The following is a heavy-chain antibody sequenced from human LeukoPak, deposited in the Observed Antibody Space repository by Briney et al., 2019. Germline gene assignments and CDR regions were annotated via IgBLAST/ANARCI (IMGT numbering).Heavy chain of an antibody. CDR3: AKDQGFDYYDSSGYYLDY. V-gene: IGHV3-21*01. CDR1: GFTFSSHN. J-gene: IGHJ4*02. Sequence: PGGSLRLSCAASGFTFSSHNMNWVRQAPGKGLEWVSSISGRGNYIFYADSVKGRFTISRDSAKNPLSLQMNSLGAEDTAVYYCAKDQGFDYYDSSGYYLDYWGQGTLVTVSS. D-gene: IGHD3-22*01. CDR2: ISGRGNYI.